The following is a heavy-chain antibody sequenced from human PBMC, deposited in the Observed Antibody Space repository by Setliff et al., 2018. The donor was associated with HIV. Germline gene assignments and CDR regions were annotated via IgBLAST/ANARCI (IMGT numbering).Heavy chain of an antibody. V-gene: IGHV4-39*01. D-gene: IGHD3-16*01. J-gene: IGHJ6*03. Sequence: PSETLSLTCTVSDGSISRTSYYWGWIRQPPGRGLEWIGSVYYTGSTYYNPSLKSRVTISVDTSKNQFSLKLRSVSAADTAVYYCARHPFPSMRDYYYYIDVWGKGTTVTVSS. CDR3: ARHPFPSMRDYYYYIDV. CDR1: DGSISRTSYY. CDR2: VYYTGST.